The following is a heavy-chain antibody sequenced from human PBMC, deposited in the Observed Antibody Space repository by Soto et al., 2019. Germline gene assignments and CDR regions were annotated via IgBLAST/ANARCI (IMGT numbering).Heavy chain of an antibody. CDR1: GGTFSRYT. D-gene: IGHD3-22*01. CDR3: ARDGTLYDSSAYYYLY. J-gene: IGHJ4*02. V-gene: IGHV1-69*01. CDR2: ITPMFGTP. Sequence: QVQLVQSGAEVKKPGSSVKVSCKASGGTFSRYTITWVRQAPGQGLEWMGGITPMFGTPNYAQKFQGRVTITADESTSTGFMELSSLRSEETGMEYCARDGTLYDSSAYYYLYWGQGTLVTVSS.